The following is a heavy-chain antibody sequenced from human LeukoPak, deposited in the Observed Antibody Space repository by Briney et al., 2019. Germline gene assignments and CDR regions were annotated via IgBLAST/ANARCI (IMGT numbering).Heavy chain of an antibody. J-gene: IGHJ4*02. CDR1: GGTFSSYA. D-gene: IGHD5-18*01. V-gene: IGHV1-69*05. CDR2: IIPIFGTA. Sequence: ASVKVSCKASGGTFSSYAISWVRQAPGQGLEWMGGIIPIFGTANYAQKFQGRVTISRDTSASTAYMELSSLRSDDTAVYYCARGTTVMVTYWGQGTLVTVSS. CDR3: ARGTTVMVTY.